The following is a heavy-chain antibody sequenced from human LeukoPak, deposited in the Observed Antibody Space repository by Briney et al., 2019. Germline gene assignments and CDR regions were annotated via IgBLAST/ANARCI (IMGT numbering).Heavy chain of an antibody. J-gene: IGHJ3*02. CDR3: ARYDPGAFDI. Sequence: SETLSLTCTVSGGSISSYYWSWIRQPPGKGLEWIGYIYYSGSTHHNPSLKSRVTISVDTSKNQFSLKLSSVTAADTAVYYCARYDPGAFDIWGQGTMVTVSS. CDR2: IYYSGST. CDR1: GGSISSYY. V-gene: IGHV4-59*08. D-gene: IGHD3-16*01.